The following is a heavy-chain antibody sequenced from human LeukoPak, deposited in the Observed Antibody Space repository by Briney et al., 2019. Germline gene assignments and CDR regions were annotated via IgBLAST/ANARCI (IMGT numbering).Heavy chain of an antibody. CDR2: ISYSGNTV. D-gene: IGHD6-13*01. Sequence: GGSLRLSCAASGLTFSDYYMSWIRQAPGKGLEWLSYISYSGNTVYYADSVKGRFTVSRDNAKNSLFLQMKSLRAEDTAVYYCASGGYSSSSYEGYFQHWGQGTLVTVAS. CDR3: ASGGYSSSSYEGYFQH. V-gene: IGHV3-11*04. CDR1: GLTFSDYY. J-gene: IGHJ1*01.